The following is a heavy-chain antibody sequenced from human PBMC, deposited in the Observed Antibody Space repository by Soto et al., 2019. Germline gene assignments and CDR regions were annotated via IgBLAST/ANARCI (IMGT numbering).Heavy chain of an antibody. V-gene: IGHV3-74*01. CDR1: GFPFSSHW. Sequence: GGSLRLSCAASGFPFSSHWLQWVRQVPGRGLVWVSRIDNTGSSAIYADSVRGRFTVSRDNAKDTLYLHMNSLRAEDTAVYYCATLNGYEYWGQGTLVTVSS. D-gene: IGHD5-12*01. CDR2: IDNTGSSA. CDR3: ATLNGYEY. J-gene: IGHJ4*02.